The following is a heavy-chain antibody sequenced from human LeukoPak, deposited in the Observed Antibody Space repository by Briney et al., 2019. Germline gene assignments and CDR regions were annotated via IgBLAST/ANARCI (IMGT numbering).Heavy chain of an antibody. CDR2: IWYDGSHK. CDR1: GFTFSSYG. D-gene: IGHD6-13*01. J-gene: IGHJ5*02. CDR3: ARDRGSSNWRNNWFDP. V-gene: IGHV3-33*01. Sequence: PGGSLRLSCAASGFTFSSYGMHWVRQAPGKGLEWVAVIWYDGSHKYYADSVKGRFTISRDNSKNTLYLQIDSPRAEDTAMYYCARDRGSSNWRNNWFDPWGQGTLVTVSS.